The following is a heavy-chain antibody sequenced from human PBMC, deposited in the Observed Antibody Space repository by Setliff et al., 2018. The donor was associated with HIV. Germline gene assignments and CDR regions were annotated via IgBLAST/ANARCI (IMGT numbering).Heavy chain of an antibody. CDR2: MFYTGSA. D-gene: IGHD6-19*01. CDR1: GGSISSSSYY. V-gene: IGHV4-39*01. J-gene: IGHJ4*02. CDR3: ARQFRYPGIAVAGIDY. Sequence: SETLSLTCTVSGGSISSSSYYWGWVRQPPGKGLEWIGTMFYTGSAYYTPSLKSRVTISVDTSKNQFSLKLSSVTAADTAVYYCARQFRYPGIAVAGIDYWGQGTLVTVS.